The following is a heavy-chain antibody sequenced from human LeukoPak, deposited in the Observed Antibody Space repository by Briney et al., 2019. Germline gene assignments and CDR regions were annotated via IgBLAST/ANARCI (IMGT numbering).Heavy chain of an antibody. J-gene: IGHJ6*03. V-gene: IGHV4-39*01. Sequence: SETLSLTCTVSGGSITSDSYYWGWLRQPPGKGLEWIGTIYYSGTTYYNPSLESRVTISVDTSKSQFSLKVSSVTAADTAVYYCARDYSEGDYYYNYYMDVWGKGTTVTISS. CDR2: IYYSGTT. CDR1: GGSITSDSYY. D-gene: IGHD3-10*01. CDR3: ARDYSEGDYYYNYYMDV.